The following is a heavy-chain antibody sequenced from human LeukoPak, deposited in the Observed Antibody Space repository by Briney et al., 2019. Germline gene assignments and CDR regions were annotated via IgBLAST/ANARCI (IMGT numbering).Heavy chain of an antibody. J-gene: IGHJ1*01. CDR1: GYTFTSYD. Sequence: GASVKVSCKASGYTFTSYDINWVRQATGQGLEWMGWMNPNSGNTGYAQKFQGRVTMTRNTSISTAYMELSSLRSEDTAVYYCARDHNPNHFLMGATRAEYFQHWGQGTLVTVSS. V-gene: IGHV1-8*01. CDR2: MNPNSGNT. CDR3: ARDHNPNHFLMGATRAEYFQH. D-gene: IGHD1-26*01.